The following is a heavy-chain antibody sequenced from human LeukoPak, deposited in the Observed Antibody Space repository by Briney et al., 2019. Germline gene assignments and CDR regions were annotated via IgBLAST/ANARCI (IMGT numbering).Heavy chain of an antibody. CDR1: GYTLTELS. CDR3: ATDPQYCSSTSCYMRDY. V-gene: IGHV1-24*01. Sequence: ASVKVSCKVSGYTLTELSMHRVRQAPRKGLEWMGGFDPEDGETIYAQKFQGRVTMTEDTSTDTAYMELSSLRSEDTAVYYCATDPQYCSSTSCYMRDYWGQGTLVTVSS. D-gene: IGHD2-2*02. CDR2: FDPEDGET. J-gene: IGHJ4*02.